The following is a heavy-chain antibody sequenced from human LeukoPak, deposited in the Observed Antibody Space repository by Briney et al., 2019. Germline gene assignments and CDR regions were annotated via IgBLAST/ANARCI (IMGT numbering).Heavy chain of an antibody. J-gene: IGHJ5*02. V-gene: IGHV5-51*01. Sequence: GESLKISRQGSGYSFTSYWIGWVRQMPGKGLEWMGIIYPGDSDTRYSPSFQGQVTISADKSISTAYLQWSSLKASDTAMYYCARHPDHYGLDPWGQGTLVTVSS. CDR2: IYPGDSDT. D-gene: IGHD4-17*01. CDR3: ARHPDHYGLDP. CDR1: GYSFTSYW.